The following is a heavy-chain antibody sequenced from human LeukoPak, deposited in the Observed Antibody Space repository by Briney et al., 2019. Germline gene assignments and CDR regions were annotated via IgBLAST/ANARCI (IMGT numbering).Heavy chain of an antibody. V-gene: IGHV3-23*01. D-gene: IGHD5-24*01. J-gene: IGHJ3*01. Sequence: PGGSLRLSCVASGFTFSNYAMSWVRQAPGKGLEWVSVTTARGDSPYYADSVKGRFTISGDNSKNTLCLQMTSLRAEDTAIYYCAKIRAGYIPDAFDVWGQGTMVTVSS. CDR1: GFTFSNYA. CDR3: AKIRAGYIPDAFDV. CDR2: TTARGDSP.